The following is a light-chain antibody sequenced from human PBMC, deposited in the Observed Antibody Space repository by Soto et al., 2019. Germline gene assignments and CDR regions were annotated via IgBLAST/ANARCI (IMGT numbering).Light chain of an antibody. CDR2: DAS. Sequence: DIQMTQSPSSLSASVGDRVTITCQASQDISNYLNWYQQKPGKAPKLLIYDASNLETGVPSRFSGSVSGTDFTFTISSLQPEDIATYYCQPYDNLPISFGQGTRLESK. CDR3: QPYDNLPIS. CDR1: QDISNY. J-gene: IGKJ5*01. V-gene: IGKV1-33*01.